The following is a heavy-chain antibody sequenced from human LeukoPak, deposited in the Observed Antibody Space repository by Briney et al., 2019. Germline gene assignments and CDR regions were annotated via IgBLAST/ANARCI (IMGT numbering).Heavy chain of an antibody. CDR3: AKAYCYDSSGFWFDP. CDR2: ISWNSGSI. J-gene: IGHJ5*02. D-gene: IGHD3-22*01. V-gene: IGHV3-9*01. CDR1: GFTFDDYA. Sequence: PGRSLRLSCAAYGFTFDDYAMHWVRQAPGKGLEWVSGISWNSGSIGYADSVKGRFTISRDNAKNSLYLQMNGPSAEATALYYGAKAYCYDSSGFWFDPWGQGTLVTVSS.